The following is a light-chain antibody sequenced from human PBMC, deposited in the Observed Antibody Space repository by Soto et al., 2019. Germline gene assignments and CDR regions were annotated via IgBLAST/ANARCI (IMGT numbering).Light chain of an antibody. Sequence: EIVMTQSPATLSLSPGERATLSCRASQTVHSSLAWYQQKPGQAPRLLIYDASNRATGIPARFSGSGSGTDFTLTISSLEPEDFAVYYCQQRSNWPITFGQGTRLEIK. CDR3: QQRSNWPIT. CDR2: DAS. CDR1: QTVHSS. V-gene: IGKV3-11*01. J-gene: IGKJ5*01.